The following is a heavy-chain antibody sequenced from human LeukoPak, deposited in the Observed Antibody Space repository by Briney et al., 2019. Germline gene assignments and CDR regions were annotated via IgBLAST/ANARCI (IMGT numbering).Heavy chain of an antibody. D-gene: IGHD3-10*01. CDR3: ARKGNAFDF. J-gene: IGHJ3*01. V-gene: IGHV3-7*01. CDR1: GFTFSSCW. CDR2: IKLDVSET. Sequence: GGSLRLSCAASGFTFSSCWMTWVRQAPGKGLEWVANIKLDVSETYYVDSVRGRFTISRDNTKNSLYLQMDSLRAEDTAVYYCARKGNAFDFWGQGTMVTVSS.